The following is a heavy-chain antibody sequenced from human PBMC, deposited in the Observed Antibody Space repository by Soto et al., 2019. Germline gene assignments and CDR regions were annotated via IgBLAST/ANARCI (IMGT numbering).Heavy chain of an antibody. V-gene: IGHV3-15*07. D-gene: IGHD1-26*01. CDR3: TTAGIVGAAYAYYYGMDV. J-gene: IGHJ6*02. CDR2: IKSKTDGGTT. Sequence: GGSLRLSCAASGFTFSNAWMNWVRQAPGKGLEWVGRIKSKTDGGTTDYAAPVKGRFTISRDDSKNTLYLQMNSLKTEDTAVYYCTTAGIVGAAYAYYYGMDVWGQGTTVTVSS. CDR1: GFTFSNAW.